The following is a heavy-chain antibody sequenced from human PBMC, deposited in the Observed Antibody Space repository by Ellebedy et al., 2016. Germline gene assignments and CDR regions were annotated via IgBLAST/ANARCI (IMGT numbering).Heavy chain of an antibody. CDR2: VYYTGRT. Sequence: SETLSLTXTVSNGSISIYYWSWIRQSPNKGLEWIGHVYYTGRTYYNPSLNSRVTISVDPSKNQFSLNLNSVTAADTAVYYCARGFRYSSGWYFDFWGQGTLVRVSS. D-gene: IGHD6-19*01. V-gene: IGHV4-59*13. J-gene: IGHJ4*02. CDR1: NGSISIYY. CDR3: ARGFRYSSGWYFDF.